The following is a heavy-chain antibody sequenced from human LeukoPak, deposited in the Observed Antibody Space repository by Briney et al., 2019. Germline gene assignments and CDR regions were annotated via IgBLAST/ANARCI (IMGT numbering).Heavy chain of an antibody. J-gene: IGHJ4*02. V-gene: IGHV3-48*04. CDR1: GSIFSDYS. CDR2: IGISSGRT. Sequence: TWGSLRLSCAASGSIFSDYSMNWVRQAPGKGPEWISYIGISSGRTMYADSVKGRFTISRDTAKKSLYLQMNSLRVEDTAVYYCARDYRYAFANWGQGTLVTVSS. CDR3: ARDYRYAFAN. D-gene: IGHD5-12*01.